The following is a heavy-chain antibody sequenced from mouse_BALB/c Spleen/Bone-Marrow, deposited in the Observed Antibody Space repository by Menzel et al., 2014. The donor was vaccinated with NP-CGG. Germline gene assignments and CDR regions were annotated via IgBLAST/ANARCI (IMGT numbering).Heavy chain of an antibody. D-gene: IGHD3-3*01. J-gene: IGHJ3*01. CDR1: GFSLTNYG. V-gene: IGHV2-3*01. CDR3: RGGPWFAY. Sequence: VQLVESGPGLVAPSQSLSITCTVSGFSLTNYGISWVRQPPGKGLEWLGVIRGDGSTNYHSALISRLSISKDNSKSQVLLKLNSLQTDDTATYYCRGGPWFAYWGQGTLVTVSA. CDR2: IRGDGST.